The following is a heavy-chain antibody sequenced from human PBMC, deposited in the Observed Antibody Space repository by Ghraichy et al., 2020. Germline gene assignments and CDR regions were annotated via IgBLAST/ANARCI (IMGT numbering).Heavy chain of an antibody. CDR1: GFNFSNYA. D-gene: IGHD1-1*01. V-gene: IGHV3-23*01. J-gene: IGHJ4*02. Sequence: LSLTCAASGFNFSNYAINWVRQAPGKGLEWVSSISGSGGTIYYADSVKGRFALSRDNSKNTVSLEMNSLRAEDTAIYYCAKGFYASNWILLDYWGLGNLVTVST. CDR3: AKGFYASNWILLDY. CDR2: ISGSGGTI.